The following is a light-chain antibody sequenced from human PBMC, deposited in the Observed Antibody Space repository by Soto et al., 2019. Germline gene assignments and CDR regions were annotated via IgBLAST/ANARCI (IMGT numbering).Light chain of an antibody. CDR2: DVS. V-gene: IGLV2-11*01. CDR3: CSYAGSYSWV. J-gene: IGLJ3*02. CDR1: SSDVGAYNY. Sequence: QSALTQPRSVSGSPGQSVTISCTGTSSDVGAYNYVSWYQHHPGKAPKVMIYDVSERPSGVPDRFSGSKSDNKASLTISGLQAEDEADYYCCSYAGSYSWVFGGGTQQTVL.